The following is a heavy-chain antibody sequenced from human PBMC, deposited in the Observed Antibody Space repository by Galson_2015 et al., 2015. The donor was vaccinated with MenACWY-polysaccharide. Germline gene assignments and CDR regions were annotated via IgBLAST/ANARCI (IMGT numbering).Heavy chain of an antibody. CDR2: ITVSGDNT. V-gene: IGHV3-23*01. CDR3: AKGLRGPAAGTDYFDY. J-gene: IGHJ4*02. D-gene: IGHD6-13*01. CDR1: GFTFTNYA. Sequence: SLRLSCAASGFTFTNYAMSWVRQTPGEGLEWVSAITVSGDNTYYADSVKGRFAISRDNSKNTLSLQMNSLRTEDKAVYYCAKGLRGPAAGTDYFDYWGQGTLVTVSS.